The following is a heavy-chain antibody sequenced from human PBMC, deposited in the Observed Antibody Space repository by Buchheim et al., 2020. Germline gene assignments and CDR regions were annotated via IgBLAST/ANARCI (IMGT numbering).Heavy chain of an antibody. V-gene: IGHV4-59*01. CDR2: IYYSGST. Sequence: QVQLQESGPGLVKPSETLSLTCTVSGGSISGYYWSWIRQSPGKGLEWIGCIYYSGSTNYNPSLKSRVTISLDTSKNQFSLKLSSVTAADTAVYYCARDSGSGYDFFWGYWGQGTL. CDR1: GGSISGYY. D-gene: IGHD5-12*01. CDR3: ARDSGSGYDFFWGY. J-gene: IGHJ4*02.